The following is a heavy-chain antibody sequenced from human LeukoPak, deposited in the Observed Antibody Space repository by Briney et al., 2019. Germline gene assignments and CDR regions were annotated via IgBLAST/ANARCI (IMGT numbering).Heavy chain of an antibody. CDR1: GYTFTSYD. CDR3: ARGCSGGSCNGMDV. J-gene: IGHJ6*02. CDR2: MNPSGGNT. V-gene: IGHV1-8*01. D-gene: IGHD2-15*01. Sequence: ASVKVSCKASGYTFTSYDINWVRQATGLGLEWMGWMNPSGGNTGYAQKFLGRVTMTRDTSIRTAYMELSNLRSEDTAVYYRARGCSGGSCNGMDVWGQGTTVTVSS.